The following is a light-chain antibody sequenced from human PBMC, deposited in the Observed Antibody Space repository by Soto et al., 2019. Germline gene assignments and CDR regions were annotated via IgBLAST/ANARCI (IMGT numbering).Light chain of an antibody. CDR1: HSVNSH. CDR2: GAS. J-gene: IGKJ5*01. V-gene: IGKV3-15*01. CDR3: QQYKKWPL. Sequence: EMMMTQSPATLSVSPLEGVHLSCRTSHSVNSHVAWYQQKPGQAPRLLLYGASTRATGIPVRFSGSGFGTEFTLTISSLQSEDFAVYYCQQYKKWPLFGQGTRLEIK.